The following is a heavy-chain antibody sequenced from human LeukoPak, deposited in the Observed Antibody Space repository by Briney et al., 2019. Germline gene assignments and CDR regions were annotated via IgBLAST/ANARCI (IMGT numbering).Heavy chain of an antibody. D-gene: IGHD3-22*01. CDR3: ASSITMIVVVMERHAFDI. J-gene: IGHJ3*02. CDR1: GGSFSGYY. V-gene: IGHV4-34*01. CDR2: INHSGST. Sequence: KPSETLSLTCAVYGGSFSGYYWCWIRQPPGKGLEWIGEINHSGSTNYNPSLKSRVTISVDTSKNQFSLKLSSVTAADTAVYYCASSITMIVVVMERHAFDIWGQGTMVTVSS.